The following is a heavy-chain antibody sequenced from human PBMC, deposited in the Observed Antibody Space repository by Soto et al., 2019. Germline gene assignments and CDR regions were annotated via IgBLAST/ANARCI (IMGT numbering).Heavy chain of an antibody. CDR3: ARWGYGSGSYDY. CDR2: MNPNSGNT. D-gene: IGHD3-10*01. V-gene: IGHV1-8*01. Sequence: ASVKVSCKASGYTFTSYDINWVRQATGQGLEWMGWMNPNSGNTGYAQKFQGRVTMTRNTSISTAYMGLSSLRSEDTAVYYCARWGYGSGSYDYWGQGTLVTVSS. CDR1: GYTFTSYD. J-gene: IGHJ4*02.